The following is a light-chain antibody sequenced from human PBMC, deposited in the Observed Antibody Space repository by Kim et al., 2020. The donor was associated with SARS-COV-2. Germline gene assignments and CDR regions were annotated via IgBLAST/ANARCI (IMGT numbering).Light chain of an antibody. Sequence: NFILTQPLSVSESPGKTVTISCTRTSGSIASKPVQWYKQRPGSVPTTVIYEDALRPSGIPDRFSGSIDTSSNSASLTISGLTTEDEAVYFCQSYEVFGGGTQLTVL. CDR2: EDA. CDR1: SGSIASKP. J-gene: IGLJ2*01. V-gene: IGLV6-57*04. CDR3: QSYEV.